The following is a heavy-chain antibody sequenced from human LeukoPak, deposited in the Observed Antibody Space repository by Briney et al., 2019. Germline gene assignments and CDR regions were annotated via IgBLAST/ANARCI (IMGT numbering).Heavy chain of an antibody. V-gene: IGHV4-61*01. CDR1: GGSVSSGSYY. CDR3: ARDGLDRPFDL. CDR2: SSYSGST. D-gene: IGHD3/OR15-3a*01. Sequence: SETLSLTCTVSGGSVSSGSYYWSWIRQPPGKGLEWIGYSSYSGSTNYNPSLKSRVTISVDTSKKQVSLKLSSATTADTAVYYRARDGLDRPFDLWGRGTQVTVSS. J-gene: IGHJ2*01.